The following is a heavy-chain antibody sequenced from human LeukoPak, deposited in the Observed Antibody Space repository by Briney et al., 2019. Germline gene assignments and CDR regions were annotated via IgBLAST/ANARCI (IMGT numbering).Heavy chain of an antibody. D-gene: IGHD3-16*01. CDR2: ISSSSSYI. Sequence: GGSLRLSCAASGFTFSSYSMNWVRQAPGKGLEWVSSISSSSSYIYYADSVKGRFTTSRDNAKNSLYLQMNSLRAEDTAVYYCARDLVFDRGAYWGQGTLVTVSS. J-gene: IGHJ4*02. V-gene: IGHV3-21*01. CDR1: GFTFSSYS. CDR3: ARDLVFDRGAY.